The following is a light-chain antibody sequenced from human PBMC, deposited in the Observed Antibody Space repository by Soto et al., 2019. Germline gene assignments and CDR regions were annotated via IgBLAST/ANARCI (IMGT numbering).Light chain of an antibody. CDR2: AAS. J-gene: IGKJ1*01. Sequence: DIEMTQSPASLSVSVGDRVTITCRASQGISSYLAWYQQKPGKAPKLLIYAASSVQSGAPSRFSGSGSGTDFTLTISSMQPEDFATFYCQQSYSTPRTFGQGTKVDIK. CDR3: QQSYSTPRT. V-gene: IGKV1-39*01. CDR1: QGISSY.